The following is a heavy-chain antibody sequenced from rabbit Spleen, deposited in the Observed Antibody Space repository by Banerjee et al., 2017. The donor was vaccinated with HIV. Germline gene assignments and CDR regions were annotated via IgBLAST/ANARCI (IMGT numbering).Heavy chain of an antibody. CDR1: GFSFSSTYY. D-gene: IGHD4-2*01. Sequence: QSLEESGGDLVKPGASLTLTCTASGFSFSSTYYMCWVRQAPGKGLEWIGCINSDSGSTYYATGAEGRFTISRPSSTTVTLQVTRLTAADTATYFCVRDVGAGVGAGHTDLYVWGQGTLVTVS. V-gene: IGHV1S40*01. CDR2: INSDSGST. J-gene: IGHJ3*01. CDR3: VRDVGAGVGAGHTDLYV.